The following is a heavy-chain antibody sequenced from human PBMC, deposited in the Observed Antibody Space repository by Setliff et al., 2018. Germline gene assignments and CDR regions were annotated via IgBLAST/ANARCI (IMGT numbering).Heavy chain of an antibody. J-gene: IGHJ4*01. CDR1: GHSIDSDSY. V-gene: IGHV4-38-2*01. Sequence: SETLSLTCAVSGHSIDSDSYWGWIRQSPGKGLEWIGSLYRTANTYYNPSLKSRVTISVDTSKNQFSLKLSSVTAADTAVYYCRFWSGYYKNDYWGQGTLVTVSS. CDR2: LYRTANT. CDR3: RFWSGYYKNDY. D-gene: IGHD3-3*01.